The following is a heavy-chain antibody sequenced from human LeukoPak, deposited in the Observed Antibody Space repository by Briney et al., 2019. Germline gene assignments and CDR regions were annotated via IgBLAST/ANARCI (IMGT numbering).Heavy chain of an antibody. Sequence: ASVKVSCKASGYTFTSYGISWVRQAPGQGLEWMGWISAYNGNTNYAQKLQGRVTMTTDTSTSTAYMELRSLRSDDTAVYYCARDFPANPLGNAFGIWGQGTMVTVSS. D-gene: IGHD7-27*01. CDR3: ARDFPANPLGNAFGI. J-gene: IGHJ3*02. CDR2: ISAYNGNT. V-gene: IGHV1-18*01. CDR1: GYTFTSYG.